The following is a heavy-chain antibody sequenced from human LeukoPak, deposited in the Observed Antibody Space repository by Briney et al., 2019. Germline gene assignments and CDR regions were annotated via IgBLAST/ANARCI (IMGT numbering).Heavy chain of an antibody. V-gene: IGHV4-59*01. CDR1: GGSISSYY. CDR2: IYYSGST. J-gene: IGHJ4*02. CDR3: ARDSYDYVWGSSNFDY. Sequence: SETLSLTCTASGGSISSYYWSWIRQPPGKGLEWIGYIYYSGSTNYNPSLESRVTISVDTSKNQFSLKLSSVTAADTAVYYCARDSYDYVWGSSNFDYWGQGTLVTVSS. D-gene: IGHD3-16*01.